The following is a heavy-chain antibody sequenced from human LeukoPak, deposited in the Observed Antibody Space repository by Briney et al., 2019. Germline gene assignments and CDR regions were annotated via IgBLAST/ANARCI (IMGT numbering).Heavy chain of an antibody. CDR2: IYHSGST. J-gene: IGHJ3*02. CDR1: GYSISSGYY. Sequence: PSETLSLTCTVSGYSISSGYYWGWIRQPPGKGLEWIGSIYHSGSTYYNPSLKSRVTISVHTSKNQFSLKLSSVTAADTAVYYCARGYSSSWANNDAFDIWGQGTMVTVSS. V-gene: IGHV4-38-2*02. CDR3: ARGYSSSWANNDAFDI. D-gene: IGHD6-13*01.